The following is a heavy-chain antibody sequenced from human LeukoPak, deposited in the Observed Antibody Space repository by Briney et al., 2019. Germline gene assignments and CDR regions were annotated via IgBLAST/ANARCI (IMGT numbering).Heavy chain of an antibody. J-gene: IGHJ1*01. CDR1: GGSFSGYY. V-gene: IGHV4-34*01. CDR3: ARNAFRGSGSYGYFQH. Sequence: SETLSLTCAVYGGSFSGYYWSWIRQPPGKGLEWIGGINHSGSTNYNPSLKSRVTISVDTSKNQFSLKLSSVTAADTAVYYCARNAFRGSGSYGYFQHWGQGTLVTVSS. D-gene: IGHD3-10*01. CDR2: INHSGST.